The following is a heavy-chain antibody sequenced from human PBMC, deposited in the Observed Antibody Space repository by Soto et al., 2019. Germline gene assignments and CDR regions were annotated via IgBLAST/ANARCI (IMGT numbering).Heavy chain of an antibody. Sequence: PGGSLRLSCAASGFTFSSYAMSWVRQAPGKGLEWVSAISGSGDSIYYADSVKGRFTISRDNAKNTLYLQMNSLRAEDTAVCYCARAPDTIFGVVTTFDPWGQGTLVTVSS. CDR1: GFTFSSYA. V-gene: IGHV3-23*01. J-gene: IGHJ5*02. D-gene: IGHD3-3*01. CDR3: ARAPDTIFGVVTTFDP. CDR2: ISGSGDSI.